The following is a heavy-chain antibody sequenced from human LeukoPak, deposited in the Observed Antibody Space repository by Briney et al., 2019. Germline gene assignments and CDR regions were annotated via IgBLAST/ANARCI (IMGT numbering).Heavy chain of an antibody. CDR3: TRVTRTATPSY. D-gene: IGHD2-15*01. Sequence: GGSLRLSCAVSGFTFSSSWMNWVRQAPGKGLEWVASIEEDGSDKYYVDSVKGRFTISRDNAKNSLYLQMNSLRAEDTAVYYCTRVTRTATPSYWGQGTLVTVSS. V-gene: IGHV3-7*01. CDR1: GFTFSSSW. J-gene: IGHJ4*02. CDR2: IEEDGSDK.